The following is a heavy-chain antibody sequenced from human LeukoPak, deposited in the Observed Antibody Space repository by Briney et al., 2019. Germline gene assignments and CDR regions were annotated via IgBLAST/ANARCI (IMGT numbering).Heavy chain of an antibody. CDR2: INARGDT. V-gene: IGHV4-34*01. D-gene: IGHD2-2*01. CDR3: ARGQVPAARGYNWFDP. J-gene: IGHJ5*02. Sequence: PSETLSLTCAVYGWSFNDYYWHWVRQPPGKGLEWIGEINARGDTNYNPSLKSRVTISVDSSKNQFSLTLTSMIAADTAIYYCARGQVPAARGYNWFDPWGQGTLVTVSS. CDR1: GWSFNDYY.